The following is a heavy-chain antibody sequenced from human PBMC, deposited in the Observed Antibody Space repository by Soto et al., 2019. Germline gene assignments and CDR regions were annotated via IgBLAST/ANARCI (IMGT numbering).Heavy chain of an antibody. CDR3: ARECRTDYYDSSGYYYGDAFDI. CDR2: IKQDGSEK. J-gene: IGHJ3*02. D-gene: IGHD3-22*01. CDR1: GFIFTSYW. V-gene: IGHV3-7*03. Sequence: GGPLRLSCTASGFIFTSYWMGWVRQAPGKGLEWVANIKQDGSEKYYVDSVKGRFTISRDNAKKSLNLQMNSLRAEDTAVYYCARECRTDYYDSSGYYYGDAFDIWGQGTMVTVSS.